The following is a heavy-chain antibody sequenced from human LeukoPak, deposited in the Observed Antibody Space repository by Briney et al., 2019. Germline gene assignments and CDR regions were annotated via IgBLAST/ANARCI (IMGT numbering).Heavy chain of an antibody. CDR3: AALRASGAYCGGDCYLRGDDY. J-gene: IGHJ4*02. CDR1: GGSISSSSYY. CDR2: IYYSGST. D-gene: IGHD2-21*01. Sequence: SETLSLTCTVSGGSISSSSYYWGWIRQPPGKGLEWIGSIYYSGSTYYNPSLKSRVTISVDTSKSQFSLKLSSVTAADTAVYYCAALRASGAYCGGDCYLRGDDYWGQGTLVTVSS. V-gene: IGHV4-39*01.